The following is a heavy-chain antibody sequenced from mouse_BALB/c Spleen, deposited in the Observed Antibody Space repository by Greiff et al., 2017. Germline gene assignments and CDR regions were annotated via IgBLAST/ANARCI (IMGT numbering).Heavy chain of an antibody. Sequence: VQLQQSGPELVKPGASVKMSCKASGYTFTSYVMHWVKQKPGQGLEWIGYINPYNDGTKYNEKFKGKATLTSDKSSSTAYMELSSLTSEDSAVYYCARGGVYDGYAYWGQGTTLTVSS. J-gene: IGHJ2*01. CDR2: INPYNDGT. D-gene: IGHD2-3*01. V-gene: IGHV1-14*01. CDR1: GYTFTSYV. CDR3: ARGGVYDGYAY.